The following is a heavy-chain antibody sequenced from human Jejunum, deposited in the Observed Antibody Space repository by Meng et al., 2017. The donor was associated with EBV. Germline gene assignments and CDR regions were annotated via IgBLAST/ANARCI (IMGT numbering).Heavy chain of an antibody. V-gene: IGHV1-69*01. CDR3: ARERNYYGSGSYESCDY. Sequence: QVQLVQSGAEVKKPGASVKVSCKTSGITFNNSTISWVRQAPGQGLEWMGGIMPMFGTVNYARKFQGRVTITADASTSTAYMEMSSLTSEDTAVYYCARERNYYGSGSYESCDYWGQGTLVTVSS. J-gene: IGHJ4*02. D-gene: IGHD3-10*01. CDR2: IMPMFGTV. CDR1: GITFNNST.